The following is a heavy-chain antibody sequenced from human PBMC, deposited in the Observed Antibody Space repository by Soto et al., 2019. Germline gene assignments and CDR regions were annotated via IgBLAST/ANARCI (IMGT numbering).Heavy chain of an antibody. CDR3: ARESVSSWYIKLDY. V-gene: IGHV6-1*01. CDR2: TYYRSKWYN. D-gene: IGHD6-13*01. CDR1: GDSVSSNSAA. Sequence: SQTLSLTCAISGDSVSSNSAAWNWIRQSPSRGLEWLGRTYYRSKWYNDYTVSVKSRITINPDTSKNKFSLQLNSVTPEDTAVYYCARESVSSWYIKLDYWGQGTLVTVSS. J-gene: IGHJ4*02.